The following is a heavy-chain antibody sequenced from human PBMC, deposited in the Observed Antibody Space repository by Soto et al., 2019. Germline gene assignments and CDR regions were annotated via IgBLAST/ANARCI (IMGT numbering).Heavy chain of an antibody. CDR1: GYTFTSYG. D-gene: IGHD6-6*01. J-gene: IGHJ4*02. CDR2: ISAYNGNP. Sequence: QVQLVQSGAEVKKPGASVKVSCKASGYTFTSYGISWVRQAPGQGLEWMGWISAYNGNPNYAQNLQGRITMTTDTSTSTAYMELRSLRSDDTAIYYCERPFEYSSSSGPQFYFDYWGQGTLVTVSS. CDR3: ERPFEYSSSSGPQFYFDY. V-gene: IGHV1-18*01.